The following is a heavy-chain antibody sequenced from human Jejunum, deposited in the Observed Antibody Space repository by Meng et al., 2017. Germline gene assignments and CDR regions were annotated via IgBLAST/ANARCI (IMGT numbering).Heavy chain of an antibody. J-gene: IGHJ4*02. D-gene: IGHD2-2*01. CDR2: INAGNGTT. Sequence: VRCVWSGVGVETPGALLKVSCDASGDTFPNLSMHWGRPAPGQRLEWMGWINAGNGTTKYSQNFQGRVTITRDTSASTAYMELSSLGSEDTAVYYCARGYCSSTSCQYYPDYWGQGTLVTVSS. CDR1: GDTFPNLS. CDR3: ARGYCSSTSCQYYPDY. V-gene: IGHV1-3*01.